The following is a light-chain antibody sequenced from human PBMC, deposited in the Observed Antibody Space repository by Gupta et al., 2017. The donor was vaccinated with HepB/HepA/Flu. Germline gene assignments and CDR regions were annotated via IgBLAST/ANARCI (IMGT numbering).Light chain of an antibody. V-gene: IGLV3-1*01. J-gene: IGLJ2*01. CDR1: KLGDKY. CDR2: QDS. Sequence: SYELTQPPSVSVSPGRTASITCSGDKLGDKYACWYQQKPGQSPVLVIYQDSKRPSGIPERFSGSNSGNTATLTISGTQAMDEADYYCQAWDSVVVFGGGTKLTVL. CDR3: QAWDSVVV.